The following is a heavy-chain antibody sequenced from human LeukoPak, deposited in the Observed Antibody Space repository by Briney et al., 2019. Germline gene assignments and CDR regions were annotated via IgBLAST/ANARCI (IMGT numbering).Heavy chain of an antibody. Sequence: GGSLRLSCAASGFTFNTYTMNWVRQAPGKGLEWVSSISSGTSYIYYADSVRGRFTISRDNAKNSLYLQMNSLKTEDTAVYYCTTRGISSSWYVDYWGQGTLVTVSS. J-gene: IGHJ4*02. V-gene: IGHV3-21*03. CDR1: GFTFNTYT. D-gene: IGHD6-13*01. CDR3: TTRGISSSWYVDY. CDR2: ISSGTSYI.